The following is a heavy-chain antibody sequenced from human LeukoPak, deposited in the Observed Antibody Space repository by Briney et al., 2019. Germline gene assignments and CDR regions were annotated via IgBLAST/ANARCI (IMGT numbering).Heavy chain of an antibody. CDR3: AKRTSGSSWYSSDY. CDR1: GFTFSSFA. J-gene: IGHJ4*02. CDR2: MSGDATST. V-gene: IGHV3-23*01. Sequence: GGSLRLSCAASGFTFSSFAMNWVRQAPGKGLEWVSTMSGDATSTYYADSVKGRFTISRDNSKNTLYLQMNSLRAEDTAVYYCAKRTSGSSWYSSDYWGQGTLVTVSS. D-gene: IGHD6-13*01.